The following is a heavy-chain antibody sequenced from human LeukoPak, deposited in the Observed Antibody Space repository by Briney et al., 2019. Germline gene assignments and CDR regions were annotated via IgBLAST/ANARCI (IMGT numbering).Heavy chain of an antibody. CDR3: AKAPATGEGYYFYYMDV. CDR2: INGRAATT. Sequence: GGSLRLSCAASGFASGFTFSSYAMSWVRQAPGKGLEWVASINGRAATTYYADSVKGRFTISRDNSKNTLYLQMNSLGADDTAVYYCAKAPATGEGYYFYYMDVWGKGTTVAVSS. J-gene: IGHJ6*03. V-gene: IGHV3-23*01. D-gene: IGHD7-27*01. CDR1: GFTFSSYA.